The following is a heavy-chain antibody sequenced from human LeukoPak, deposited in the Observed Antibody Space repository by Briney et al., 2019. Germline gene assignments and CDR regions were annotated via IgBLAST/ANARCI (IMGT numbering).Heavy chain of an antibody. J-gene: IGHJ4*02. V-gene: IGHV1-2*02. D-gene: IGHD3-10*01. CDR3: ARDHYGSGSYYNNGFDY. Sequence: ASVKVSCKASGYTFTDYYIHWVRQAPGQGLEWMGWINPNSGGTNYAQKFQGRVTMTRDTSISTAYVEVSRLRSDDTAVYYCARDHYGSGSYYNNGFDYWGQGTLVTVSS. CDR1: GYTFTDYY. CDR2: INPNSGGT.